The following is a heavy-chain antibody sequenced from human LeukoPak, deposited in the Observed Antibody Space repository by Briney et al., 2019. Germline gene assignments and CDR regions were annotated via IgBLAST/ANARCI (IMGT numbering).Heavy chain of an antibody. V-gene: IGHV1-18*01. J-gene: IGHJ4*02. CDR2: IGAYNGNT. CDR3: ARGSPPRRNYDSRGYYSYYFDY. CDR1: GYTFTSYG. Sequence: GASVKVSCKASGYTFTSYGISWVRQAPGQGLEWMGWIGAYNGNTHYAQKLQGRVTMTTDTSTSTVYMELRSLRSDDTAVYYCARGSPPRRNYDSRGYYSYYFDYWGQGTLVTVSS. D-gene: IGHD3-22*01.